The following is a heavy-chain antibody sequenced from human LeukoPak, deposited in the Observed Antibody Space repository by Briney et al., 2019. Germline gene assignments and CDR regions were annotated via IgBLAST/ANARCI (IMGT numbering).Heavy chain of an antibody. Sequence: PGGSLRLSCAASGFTFSSYEMNWVRQAPGKGLEWVSGINWNGGSTGYADSVKGRFTISRDNAKNSLYLQMNSLRAEDTAVYYCARERIAAAGPNWFDPWGQGTLVTVSS. D-gene: IGHD6-13*01. J-gene: IGHJ5*02. CDR1: GFTFSSYE. CDR2: INWNGGST. CDR3: ARERIAAAGPNWFDP. V-gene: IGHV3-20*04.